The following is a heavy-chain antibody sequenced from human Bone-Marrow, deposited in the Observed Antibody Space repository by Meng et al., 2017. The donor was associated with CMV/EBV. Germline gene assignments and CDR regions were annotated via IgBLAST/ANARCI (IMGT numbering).Heavy chain of an antibody. J-gene: IGHJ4*02. V-gene: IGHV4-34*01. CDR1: GGSFSGYY. CDR2: INHSGST. D-gene: IGHD3-22*01. CDR3: ARGVIINDY. Sequence: SETLSLTCAVYGGSFSGYYWSWIRQPPGKGLEWIGEINHSGSTNYNPSLKSRVTISVDTSKNQFSLKLSSVTAADTAVYYCARGVIINDYRGQGTLVTVSS.